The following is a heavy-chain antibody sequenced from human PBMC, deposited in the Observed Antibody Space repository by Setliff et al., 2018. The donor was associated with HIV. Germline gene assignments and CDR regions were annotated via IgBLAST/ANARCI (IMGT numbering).Heavy chain of an antibody. V-gene: IGHV3-21*01. J-gene: IGHJ3*02. CDR3: ARSRSTRDAFDT. CDR2: ISSSGSYI. Sequence: GGSLRLSCEASGFTVIDYALNWVRQAPGKGLEWVSSISSSGSYIYYAASLKGRFTITRDNAKNSLYLEMSTLRAEDTALYYCARSRSTRDAFDTWGRGTMVTVSS. CDR1: GFTVIDYA. D-gene: IGHD2-2*01.